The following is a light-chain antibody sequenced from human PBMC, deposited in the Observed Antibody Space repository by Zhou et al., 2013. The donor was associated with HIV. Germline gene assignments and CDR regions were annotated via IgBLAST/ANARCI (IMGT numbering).Light chain of an antibody. V-gene: IGKV3-15*01. CDR3: QQYNNWPFT. Sequence: EIVVTQSPATLSVSPGERATLSCRASQRLSSNLAWYQQKPGQTPRLLIYDASTRATGIPARFSGSGSGTEFTLTISSLQSEDFAVYYCQQYNNWPFTFGPGTKVDIK. CDR2: DAS. J-gene: IGKJ3*01. CDR1: QRLSSN.